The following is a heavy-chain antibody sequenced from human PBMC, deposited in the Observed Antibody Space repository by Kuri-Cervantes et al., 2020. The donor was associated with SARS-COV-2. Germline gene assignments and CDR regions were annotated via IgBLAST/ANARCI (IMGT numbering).Heavy chain of an antibody. D-gene: IGHD3-3*01. CDR1: GYSISSGYY. Sequence: GSLRLSCAVSGYSISSGYYWGWIRQPPGKGLEWIGSIYHSGSTYYNPSLKSRVTISVDTSKNQFSLKLSSVTAADTAVYYCARYDFGVKLEDFDPWGQGTLVTVSS. V-gene: IGHV4-38-2*01. CDR3: ARYDFGVKLEDFDP. CDR2: IYHSGST. J-gene: IGHJ5*02.